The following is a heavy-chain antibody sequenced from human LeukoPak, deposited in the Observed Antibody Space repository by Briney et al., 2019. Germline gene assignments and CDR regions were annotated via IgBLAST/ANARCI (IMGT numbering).Heavy chain of an antibody. V-gene: IGHV3-23*01. J-gene: IGHJ4*02. CDR3: AKKRDPSAPVFDY. CDR2: ISGSIGGT. Sequence: GGSLRLSCAASGFTVSSNYMSWVRQAPGKGLEWVSAISGSIGGTSYADSVKGRFTISRDNSRSTLYLQMNSLGAEDTAIYYCAKKRDPSAPVFDYWGQGTLVTVSS. CDR1: GFTVSSNY. D-gene: IGHD5-24*01.